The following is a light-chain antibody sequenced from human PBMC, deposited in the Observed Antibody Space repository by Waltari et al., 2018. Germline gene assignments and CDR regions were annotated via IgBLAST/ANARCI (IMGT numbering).Light chain of an antibody. V-gene: IGKV3-20*01. Sequence: EIVLTQSPGTLSLSQGERATLSCRASQSIGRYLAWYQQKPDQAPRRLIYGASSRATGIPDRFSGSGSGTDFSLTISRLEPEDFAVYYCQNHERLPATFGQGTKVEIK. CDR1: QSIGRY. CDR3: QNHERLPAT. J-gene: IGKJ1*01. CDR2: GAS.